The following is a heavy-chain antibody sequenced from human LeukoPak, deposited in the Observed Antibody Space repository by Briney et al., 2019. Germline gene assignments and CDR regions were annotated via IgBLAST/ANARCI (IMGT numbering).Heavy chain of an antibody. CDR2: ISSSSSYI. CDR3: ARDDTYCGGDCYSRNDAFDI. D-gene: IGHD2-21*02. V-gene: IGHV3-21*01. J-gene: IGHJ3*02. Sequence: GGSLRLSCAASGFTFSSYSMNWVRQAPGKGLEWVSSISSSSSYIYYADSVKGRFTISRDNAKNSLYLQMNSLRAEDTAVYYCARDDTYCGGDCYSRNDAFDIWGQGTMVTVSS. CDR1: GFTFSSYS.